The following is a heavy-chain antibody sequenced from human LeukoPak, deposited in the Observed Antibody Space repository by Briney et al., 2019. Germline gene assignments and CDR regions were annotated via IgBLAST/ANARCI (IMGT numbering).Heavy chain of an antibody. V-gene: IGHV1-2*06. J-gene: IGHJ5*02. D-gene: IGHD6-13*01. CDR1: GYTLTGYY. Sequence: ASVKVSRKASGYTLTGYYIHWVRPAPGQGREWMGRINHNTGGTDYAQKFQGRLNMTRDTSITTAYMQLSRLTSDDTAIYYCAKVPPSITAAGNWLGPWGQGALVTVSS. CDR2: INHNTGGT. CDR3: AKVPPSITAAGNWLGP.